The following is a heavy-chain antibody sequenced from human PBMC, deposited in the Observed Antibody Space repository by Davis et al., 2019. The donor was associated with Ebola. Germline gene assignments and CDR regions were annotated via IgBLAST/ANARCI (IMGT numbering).Heavy chain of an antibody. J-gene: IGHJ4*02. CDR2: ISSSSSYI. V-gene: IGHV3-21*01. Sequence: PGGSLRLSCAASGFTFSRYSMNWVRQAPGKGLEWVASISSSSSYIYYADSVKGRLTISRDNAKNSLYLQMNSLRAEDTAVYYCARAPLGYYDFWSGYYKGGYFDYWGQGTLVTVSS. D-gene: IGHD3-3*01. CDR3: ARAPLGYYDFWSGYYKGGYFDY. CDR1: GFTFSRYS.